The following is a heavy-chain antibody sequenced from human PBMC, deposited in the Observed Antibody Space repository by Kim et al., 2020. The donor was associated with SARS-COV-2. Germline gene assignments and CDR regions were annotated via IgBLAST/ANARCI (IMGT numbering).Heavy chain of an antibody. CDR3: ARDRRGWELLYYYYYGMDV. Sequence: GGSLRLSCAASGFTFSSYAMHWVRQAPGKGLEWVAVISYDGSNKYYADSVKGRFTISRDNSKNTLYLQMNSLRAEDTAVYYCARDRRGWELLYYYYYGMDVWGQGTTFTVSS. J-gene: IGHJ6*02. V-gene: IGHV3-30-3*01. D-gene: IGHD1-26*01. CDR1: GFTFSSYA. CDR2: ISYDGSNK.